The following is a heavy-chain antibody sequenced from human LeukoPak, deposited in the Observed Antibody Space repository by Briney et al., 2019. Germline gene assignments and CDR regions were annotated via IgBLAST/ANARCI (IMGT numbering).Heavy chain of an antibody. J-gene: IGHJ4*02. Sequence: GGSLKLSCATSGFTFSGSAMHWVRQASGEGLEWIGRIRSKANNYATVYAASVKGRFIISRDDSNTAYLQMNSLKTEDTAIYYCTRHAAGGDTGGCPSDYWGQGTLVTVSS. CDR2: IRSKANNYAT. CDR1: GFTFSGSA. D-gene: IGHD2-8*02. CDR3: TRHAAGGDTGGCPSDY. V-gene: IGHV3-73*01.